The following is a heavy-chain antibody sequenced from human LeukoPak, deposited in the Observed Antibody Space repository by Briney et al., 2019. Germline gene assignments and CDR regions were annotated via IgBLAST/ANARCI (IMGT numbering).Heavy chain of an antibody. D-gene: IGHD6-19*01. V-gene: IGHV4-59*08. CDR2: IYFTGST. Sequence: SETLSLTCTVSGGSIGSHYWSWIRQLPGKGLEWTGYIYFTGSTDYNPSFKSRVTMSVDTSKNQFSLKLSSVTAADTAVYYCARLDRVAVAGRLYYFDYWGQGTLVTVSS. CDR3: ARLDRVAVAGRLYYFDY. CDR1: GGSIGSHY. J-gene: IGHJ4*02.